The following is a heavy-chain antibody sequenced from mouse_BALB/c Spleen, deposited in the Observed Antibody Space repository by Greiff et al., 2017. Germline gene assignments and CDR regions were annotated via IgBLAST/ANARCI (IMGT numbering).Heavy chain of an antibody. D-gene: IGHD3-1*01. J-gene: IGHJ4*01. CDR3: ARGAARARMDY. CDR1: GYTFTSYW. Sequence: QVQLQQPGAELVKPGASAKLSCKASGYTFTSYWMHWVKQRPGQGLEWIGEINPSNGRTNYNEKFKSKATLTVDKSSSTAYMQLSSLTSEDSAVYYCARGAARARMDYWGQGTSVTVSS. V-gene: IGHV1S81*02. CDR2: INPSNGRT.